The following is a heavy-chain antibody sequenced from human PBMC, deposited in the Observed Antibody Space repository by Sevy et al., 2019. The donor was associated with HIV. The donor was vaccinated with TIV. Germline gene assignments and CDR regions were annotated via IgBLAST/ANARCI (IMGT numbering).Heavy chain of an antibody. V-gene: IGHV4-39*01. CDR3: AGPTLTYSSGWSYYDH. CDR2: IRYTGRT. D-gene: IGHD6-19*01. Sequence: SETLSLTCTVSGASISSSGYYWGWIRQPPGKGLEWIASIRYTGRTYYNPSLRSRVTISADASKNQFSLRLNSVTAADTAVYYCAGPTLTYSSGWSYYDHWGQGTVVTVSS. J-gene: IGHJ4*02. CDR1: GASISSSGYY.